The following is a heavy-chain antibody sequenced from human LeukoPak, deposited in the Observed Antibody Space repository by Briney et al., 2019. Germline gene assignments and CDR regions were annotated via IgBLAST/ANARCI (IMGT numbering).Heavy chain of an antibody. Sequence: GGSLRLSCAASGFTFSSYSMNWVRQAPGKGLEWVSSISSSSSYIYXADSVKGRFTISRDNAKNSLYLQMNSLRAEDTAVYYCARDPYGDYSPWGQGTLVTVSS. CDR2: ISSSSSYI. D-gene: IGHD4-17*01. J-gene: IGHJ4*02. CDR1: GFTFSSYS. CDR3: ARDPYGDYSP. V-gene: IGHV3-21*01.